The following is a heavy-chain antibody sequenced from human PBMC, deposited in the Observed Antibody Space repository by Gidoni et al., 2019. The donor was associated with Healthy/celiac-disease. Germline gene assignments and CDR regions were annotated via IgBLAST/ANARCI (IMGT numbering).Heavy chain of an antibody. D-gene: IGHD2-2*01. CDR1: GYTFTGYY. CDR3: ARGVDTRGWFVP. V-gene: IGHV1-2*02. CDR2: INPNSGDT. J-gene: IGHJ5*02. Sequence: QVQLVQSGAEVTKPGASVKVSCKASGYTFTGYYMHWVRQAPGQGLEWMGWINPNSGDTSYVENFQGRVTLTRDTSISTTYMELTRLRSDDTAVYYCARGVDTRGWFVPWGQGTLVTVSS.